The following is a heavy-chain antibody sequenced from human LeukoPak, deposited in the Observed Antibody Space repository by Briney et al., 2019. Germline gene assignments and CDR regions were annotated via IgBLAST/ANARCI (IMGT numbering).Heavy chain of an antibody. CDR3: ARDPEYYDSSGYGDC. D-gene: IGHD3-22*01. J-gene: IGHJ4*02. CDR2: ISSSSSYI. V-gene: IGHV3-21*01. CDR1: GFTFSSYS. Sequence: AGGSLRLSCAASGFTFSSYSMNWVRQAPGKGLEWVSSISSSSSYIYYADSVKGRFTISRDNAKNSLYLQMNSLRAEDTAVYYCARDPEYYDSSGYGDCWGQGTLVTVSS.